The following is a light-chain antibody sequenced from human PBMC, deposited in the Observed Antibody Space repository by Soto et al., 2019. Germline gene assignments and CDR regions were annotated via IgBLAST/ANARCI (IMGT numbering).Light chain of an antibody. CDR2: QDS. J-gene: IGLJ2*01. V-gene: IGLV3-1*01. CDR3: QAWDNTLVV. CDR1: KLGDKY. Sequence: SSELTQPPSVSVSPGQTASISCSGDKLGDKYACWYQQKPGQSPVLVISQDSKRPSGIPERFSGSNSGNTATLTISGTQAMDEADYYCQAWDNTLVVFGGGTKVTVL.